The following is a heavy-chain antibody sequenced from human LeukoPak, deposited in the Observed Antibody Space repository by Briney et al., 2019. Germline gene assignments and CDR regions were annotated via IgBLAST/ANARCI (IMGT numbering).Heavy chain of an antibody. J-gene: IGHJ4*02. V-gene: IGHV3-23*01. CDR1: GFTFRIYG. Sequence: GRSLRLSCAASGFTFRIYGMNWVRQAPGKGLEWVSGISPGGEIPYYADSVKGRFTISRDNSKDTVSLQMHSLRAEDTATYYCAKDDGWLHYYHWGQGTLVTVSS. CDR3: AKDDGWLHYYH. CDR2: ISPGGEIP. D-gene: IGHD3-10*01.